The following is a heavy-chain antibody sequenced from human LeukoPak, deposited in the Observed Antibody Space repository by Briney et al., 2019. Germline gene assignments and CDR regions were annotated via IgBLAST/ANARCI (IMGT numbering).Heavy chain of an antibody. D-gene: IGHD6-19*01. CDR3: AKTVAGYWYFDL. CDR1: GGSFSGYY. J-gene: IGHJ2*01. CDR2: INHSGST. Sequence: SETLSLTCAVYGGSFSGYYWSWIRQPPGKGLEWIGEINHSGSTNYNPSLKSRVTISVDTSKNQFSLKLNSVTAADTAVYYCAKTVAGYWYFDLWGRGTLVTVSS. V-gene: IGHV4-34*01.